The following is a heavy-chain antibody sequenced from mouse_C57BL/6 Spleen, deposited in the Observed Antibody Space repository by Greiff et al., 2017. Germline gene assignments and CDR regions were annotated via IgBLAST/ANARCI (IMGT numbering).Heavy chain of an antibody. CDR3: ARLRVVSPFDY. CDR2: INPGSGGT. J-gene: IGHJ2*01. Sequence: QVQLQQSGAELVRPGTSVKVSCKASGYAFTNYLIEWVKQRPGQGLEWIGVINPGSGGTNYNEKFKGKATLTADKSSSTAYMQLSSLTSEDSAVYFCARLRVVSPFDYWGQGTTLTVSS. V-gene: IGHV1-54*01. D-gene: IGHD1-1*01. CDR1: GYAFTNYL.